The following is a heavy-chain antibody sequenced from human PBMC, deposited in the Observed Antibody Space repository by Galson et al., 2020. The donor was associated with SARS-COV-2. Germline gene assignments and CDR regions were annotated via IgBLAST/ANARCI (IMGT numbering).Heavy chain of an antibody. CDR2: ISYDGSNK. D-gene: IGHD2-2*01. CDR1: GFTFSSYG. V-gene: IGHV3-30*18. CDR3: AKDSDDIVVVLLPGKQRKFDY. J-gene: IGHJ4*02. Sequence: GGSLRHSCAASGFTFSSYGMHWVRQAPGKGLEWVAVISYDGSNKYYADSVKGRFTISRDNSKNTLYLQMNSLRAEDTAVYYCAKDSDDIVVVLLPGKQRKFDYWGQGTLVTVSS.